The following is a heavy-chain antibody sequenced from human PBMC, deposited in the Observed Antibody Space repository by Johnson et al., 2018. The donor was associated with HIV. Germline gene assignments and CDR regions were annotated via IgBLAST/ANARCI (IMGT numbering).Heavy chain of an antibody. V-gene: IGHV3-30*03. D-gene: IGHD5-18*01. CDR2: ISYDGNNK. J-gene: IGHJ3*02. CDR1: GFTFSSYD. CDR3: TRLPSGYSRDAFDI. Sequence: QVQLVESGGGVVQPGRSLRLSCAASGFTFSSYDMHWVRQAPGKGLEWVAVISYDGNNKYYADSLKGRFTISRDNSKNTLYLEMNSLRAEDTAVYYCTRLPSGYSRDAFDIWGQGTMV.